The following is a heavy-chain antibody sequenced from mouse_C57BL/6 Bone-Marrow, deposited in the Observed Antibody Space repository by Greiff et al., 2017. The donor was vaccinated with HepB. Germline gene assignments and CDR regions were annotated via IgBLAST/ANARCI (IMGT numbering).Heavy chain of an antibody. Sequence: VQLVESGGGLVKPGGSLKLSCAASGFTFSDYGMHWVRQAPEKGLEWVAYISSGSSTIYYADTVKGRFTISRDNAKNTLFLQMTSLRSEDTAMYYCARLYYYGSSYGFDVWGTGTTVTVSS. CDR1: GFTFSDYG. D-gene: IGHD1-1*01. V-gene: IGHV5-17*01. J-gene: IGHJ1*03. CDR2: ISSGSSTI. CDR3: ARLYYYGSSYGFDV.